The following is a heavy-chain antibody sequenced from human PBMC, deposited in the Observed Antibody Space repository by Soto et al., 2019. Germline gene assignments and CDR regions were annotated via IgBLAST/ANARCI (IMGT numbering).Heavy chain of an antibody. CDR3: TTSELPFDY. CDR1: GFTFSNAW. V-gene: IGHV3-15*01. CDR2: IKSKTDGGTT. Sequence: EVQLVESGGGLVKPGGSLRLSCAASGFTFSNAWMSWVRQAPGKGLEWDGRIKSKTDGGTTDYAAPVKGRFTISRDDSKNTLYLQMNSLKTEDTAVYYCTTSELPFDYWGQGTLVTVSS. D-gene: IGHD3-10*01. J-gene: IGHJ4*02.